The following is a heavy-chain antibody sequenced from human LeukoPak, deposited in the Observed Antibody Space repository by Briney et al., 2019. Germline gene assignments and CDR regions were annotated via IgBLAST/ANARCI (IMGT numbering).Heavy chain of an antibody. CDR2: IYYSGST. J-gene: IGHJ4*02. V-gene: IGHV4-31*03. CDR3: ASLGGRAWGSDY. D-gene: IGHD7-27*01. CDR1: GGSISSGGYY. Sequence: PSETLPLTCTVSGGSISSGGYYWSWIRQHPGKGLEWIGYIYYSGSTYYNPSLKSRVTISVDTSKNQFSLKLSSVTAADTAVYYCASLGGRAWGSDYWGQGTLVTVSS.